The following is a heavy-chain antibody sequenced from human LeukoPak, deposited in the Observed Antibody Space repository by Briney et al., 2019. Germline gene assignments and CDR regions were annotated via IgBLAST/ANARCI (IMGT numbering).Heavy chain of an antibody. CDR3: ARIRGSYVAIDY. J-gene: IGHJ4*02. CDR2: IYHSGST. CDR1: GVSISSSNSY. Sequence: SETLSLTCTVSGVSISSSNSYWGWIRQPPGKGLEWIGSIYHSGSTYYNPSLKSRVTISVDTSKNQFSLKLSSVTAADTAVYYCARIRGSYVAIDYWGQGTLVTVSS. V-gene: IGHV4-39*07. D-gene: IGHD1-26*01.